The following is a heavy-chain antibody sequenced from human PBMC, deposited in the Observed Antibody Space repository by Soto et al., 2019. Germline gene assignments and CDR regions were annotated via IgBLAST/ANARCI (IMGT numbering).Heavy chain of an antibody. V-gene: IGHV4-34*01. CDR1: GDSFSGYY. D-gene: IGHD3-22*01. Sequence: QEQVQQWGAGLLKPSETLSLTCAVHGDSFSGYYWSWIRQSPGKGLEWFGEIDHSGSANYNPSLTSRVSMSVDTSSQQVSLKLSSVTAADTAVYYCARRIAMIVVVFDSWGQGTLVTVSS. J-gene: IGHJ4*02. CDR3: ARRIAMIVVVFDS. CDR2: IDHSGSA.